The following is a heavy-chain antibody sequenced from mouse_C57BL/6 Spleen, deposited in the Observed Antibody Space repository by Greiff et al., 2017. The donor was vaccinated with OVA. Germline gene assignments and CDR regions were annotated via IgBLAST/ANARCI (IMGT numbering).Heavy chain of an antibody. D-gene: IGHD1-1*01. Sequence: VQLQQSGAELVKPGASVKLSCKASGYTFTSYWMQWVKQRPGQGLEWIGEIDPSDSYTNYNQKFKGKATLTVDTSSSTAYMQLSSLTSEDSAVYYCAAYYYGSSSYAMDYWGQGTSVTVSS. V-gene: IGHV1-50*01. CDR1: GYTFTSYW. CDR3: AAYYYGSSSYAMDY. CDR2: IDPSDSYT. J-gene: IGHJ4*01.